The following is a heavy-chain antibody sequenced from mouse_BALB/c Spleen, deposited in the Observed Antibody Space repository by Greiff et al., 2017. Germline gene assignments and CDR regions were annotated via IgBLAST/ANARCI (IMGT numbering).Heavy chain of an antibody. CDR2: TDPFNGGT. J-gene: IGHJ2*01. Sequence: VQLQQSGPELMKPGASVKISCKASGYSFTSYYMHWVKQSHGKSLEWIGYTDPFNGGTSYNQKFKGKATLTVDKSSSTAYMHLSSLTSEDSAVYYCARNTTVVASFDYWGQGTTLTVSS. CDR3: ARNTTVVASFDY. CDR1: GYSFTSYY. V-gene: IGHV1S135*01. D-gene: IGHD1-1*01.